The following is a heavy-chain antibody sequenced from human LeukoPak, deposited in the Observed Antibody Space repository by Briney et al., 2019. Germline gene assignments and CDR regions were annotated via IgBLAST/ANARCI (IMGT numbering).Heavy chain of an antibody. V-gene: IGHV1-18*01. Sequence: ASVKVSCKASGYPFYNFGLTWVRQAPGQGLEWMGWISAYNGKTHYAQKFRGRLTMTTDTSTATAYLELRSLKSDDTAVYYCARDRLGGDLTGESLYWGQGTLVTVSS. CDR1: GYPFYNFG. CDR3: ARDRLGGDLTGESLY. D-gene: IGHD4-17*01. J-gene: IGHJ4*02. CDR2: ISAYNGKT.